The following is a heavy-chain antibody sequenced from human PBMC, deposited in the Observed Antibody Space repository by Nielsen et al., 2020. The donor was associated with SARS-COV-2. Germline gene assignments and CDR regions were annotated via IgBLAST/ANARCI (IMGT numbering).Heavy chain of an antibody. CDR2: IHSIGST. CDR3: ARGPTVYSSGWRYYYYYGMDV. Sequence: WIRQPPGKGLEWIGYIHSIGSTNYNPSLKSRVTISADTSKNQFSLRLTSVSAADAAVYYCARGPTVYSSGWRYYYYYGMDVWGQGTTVTVSS. D-gene: IGHD6-19*01. J-gene: IGHJ6*02. V-gene: IGHV4-59*12.